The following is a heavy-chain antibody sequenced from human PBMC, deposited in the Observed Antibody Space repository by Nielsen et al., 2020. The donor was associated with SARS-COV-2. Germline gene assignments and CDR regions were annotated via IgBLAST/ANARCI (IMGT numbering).Heavy chain of an antibody. J-gene: IGHJ4*02. V-gene: IGHV4-34*01. D-gene: IGHD2-15*01. CDR3: AGLGGGSFFMDFDY. Sequence: SETLSLTCAVYGGSFSGYYWSWIRQPPGKGLEWIGSIYYSGSTYYNPSLKSRVTISVDTSKNQFSLKLSSVTAADTAVYYCAGLGGGSFFMDFDYWGQGTLVTVSS. CDR2: IYYSGST. CDR1: GGSFSGYY.